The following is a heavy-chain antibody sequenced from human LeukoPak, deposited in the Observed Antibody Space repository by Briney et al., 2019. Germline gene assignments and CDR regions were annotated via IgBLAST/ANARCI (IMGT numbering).Heavy chain of an antibody. CDR1: GASVSSASY. D-gene: IGHD1-26*01. Sequence: SETLSLTCTVSGASVSSASYWSWIRQPPGRGVEWIAHIYNGVNTNYNPSLKSRVTIGTSKNQFSLRLNSVTAADTAVYYCARSRAFNSGAFDPWGQGSLVTVSS. CDR3: ARSRAFNSGAFDP. J-gene: IGHJ5*02. CDR2: IYNGVNT. V-gene: IGHV4-61*01.